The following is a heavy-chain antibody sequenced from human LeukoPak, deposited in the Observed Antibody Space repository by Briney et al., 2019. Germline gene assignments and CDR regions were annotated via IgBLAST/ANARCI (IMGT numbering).Heavy chain of an antibody. CDR1: GYTFTSYG. CDR3: ARVRDIVVVVASGGFDY. CDR2: ISAYNGNT. Sequence: VASVKVSCKASGYTFTSYGISWVRQAPGQGLEWMGWISAYNGNTNYAQKLQGRVTMTTDTSTSTAYMELRSLRSDDTAVYYCARVRDIVVVVASGGFDYWGQGTLVTVSS. J-gene: IGHJ4*02. D-gene: IGHD2-15*01. V-gene: IGHV1-18*01.